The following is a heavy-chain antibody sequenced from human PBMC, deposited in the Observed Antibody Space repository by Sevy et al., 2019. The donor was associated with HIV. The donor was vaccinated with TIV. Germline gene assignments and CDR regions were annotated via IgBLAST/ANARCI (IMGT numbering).Heavy chain of an antibody. CDR2: ISGFNGDT. D-gene: IGHD3-3*01. V-gene: IGHV1-18*01. CDR1: GYTFTNYA. CDR3: VRGTTFYDFWTGGDY. J-gene: IGHJ4*02. Sequence: ASVKVSCKASGYTFTNYAISWVRQAPGQGIEWMGWISGFNGDTKNAEKFQGRFTMTTDTSTKTAYMDLRSLRSDDTAVYYCVRGTTFYDFWTGGDYLGQGTLVTVSS.